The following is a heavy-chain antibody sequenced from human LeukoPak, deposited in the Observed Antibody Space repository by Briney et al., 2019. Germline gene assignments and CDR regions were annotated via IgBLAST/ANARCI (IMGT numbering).Heavy chain of an antibody. CDR3: ARASPADFNL. J-gene: IGHJ2*01. Sequence: GGSLRLSCAASGFTFNNYAMNWVRQAPGKGLEWVSVISGSGGTTYYADSVKGRFTISRDSSKNTLYLQMNSLRAEDTAVYYCARASPADFNLWGRGTLVTVSS. CDR2: ISGSGGTT. V-gene: IGHV3-23*01. CDR1: GFTFNNYA.